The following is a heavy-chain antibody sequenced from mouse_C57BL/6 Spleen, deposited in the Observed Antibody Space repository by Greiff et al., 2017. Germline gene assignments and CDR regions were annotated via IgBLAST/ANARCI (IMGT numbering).Heavy chain of an antibody. V-gene: IGHV1-55*01. Sequence: QVQLQQPGAELVKPGASVKMSCKASGYTFTSYWITWVKQRPGQGLEWIGDIYPGSGSPNYNEKFKSKATLTVDTSSSTAYMQLSSLTSEDSAVYYCARRSDGYYRSYWYFDVWGTGTTVTVSS. CDR1: GYTFTSYW. J-gene: IGHJ1*03. CDR3: ARRSDGYYRSYWYFDV. CDR2: IYPGSGSP. D-gene: IGHD2-3*01.